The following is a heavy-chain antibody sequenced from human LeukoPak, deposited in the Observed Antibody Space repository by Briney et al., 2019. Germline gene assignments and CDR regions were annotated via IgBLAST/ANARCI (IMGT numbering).Heavy chain of an antibody. CDR3: VRERDRGIDVADDFDY. D-gene: IGHD6-19*01. Sequence: GGSLRLSCAASGFSFSMYSMAWVREAPGKGLEWVSVINDRGGYIQDADSVKGRFTISRDNYQNTLFLQMNSLRAEDTAVYYCVRERDRGIDVADDFDYWGQGTLVTVSS. CDR2: INDRGGYI. V-gene: IGHV3-23*01. CDR1: GFSFSMYS. J-gene: IGHJ4*02.